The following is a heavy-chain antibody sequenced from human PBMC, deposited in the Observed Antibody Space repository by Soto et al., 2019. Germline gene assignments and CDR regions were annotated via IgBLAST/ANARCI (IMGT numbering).Heavy chain of an antibody. CDR2: IYYSGST. V-gene: IGHV4-30-4*01. J-gene: IGHJ4*02. Sequence: SETLSLTCTVSGGSISSGDYYWSWIRQPPGKGLEWIGYIYYSGSTYYNPSLKSRVTISVDTSKNQFSLKLSSVTAADTAVYYCARGSRLSSRSSYYDFWSGQFDYWGQGTLVTVSS. D-gene: IGHD3-3*01. CDR1: GGSISSGDYY. CDR3: ARGSRLSSRSSYYDFWSGQFDY.